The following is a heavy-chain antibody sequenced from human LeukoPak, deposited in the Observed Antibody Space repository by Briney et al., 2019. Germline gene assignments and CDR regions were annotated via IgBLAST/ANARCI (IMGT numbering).Heavy chain of an antibody. D-gene: IGHD6-19*01. CDR3: ARNEEGGWSGHVDY. V-gene: IGHV1-8*01. CDR2: MNPDSGHT. J-gene: IGHJ4*02. Sequence: GASVKVSCKASGYTFISYDINWVRQATGQGLEWMGWMNPDSGHTGYAQKLQGRVTMTTDTSTSTAYMELRSLRSDDTAVYYCARNEEGGWSGHVDYWGQGTLVTVSS. CDR1: GYTFISYD.